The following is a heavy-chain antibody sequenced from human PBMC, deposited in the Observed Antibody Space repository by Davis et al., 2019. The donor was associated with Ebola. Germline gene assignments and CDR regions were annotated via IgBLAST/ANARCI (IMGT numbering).Heavy chain of an antibody. Sequence: GESLKTSCAASGFTFSDYYMNWIRQAPGKGLEWVSYISSSCSTIYYADSVKGRFTISRDNAKNSLYPQMNSLRAEDTAVYYCAGRETYYDFWSGDRLYYFDYWGQGTLVTVSS. CDR3: AGRETYYDFWSGDRLYYFDY. CDR1: GFTFSDYY. CDR2: ISSSCSTI. V-gene: IGHV3-11*01. D-gene: IGHD3-3*01. J-gene: IGHJ4*02.